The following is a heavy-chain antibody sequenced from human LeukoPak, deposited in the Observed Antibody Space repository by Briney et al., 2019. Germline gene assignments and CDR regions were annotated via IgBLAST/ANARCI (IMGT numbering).Heavy chain of an antibody. Sequence: ASLKVSCKASVYTFTSYFIHWVRQAPGQGLEWMGVINPSGGSTSYAQKFQGRVTMTRDTSTSTVYMELSSLRSEDTAVYYCARSSAYDYWGQGTLVTVSS. CDR3: ARSSAYDY. CDR1: VYTFTSYF. D-gene: IGHD3-22*01. CDR2: INPSGGST. V-gene: IGHV1-46*01. J-gene: IGHJ4*02.